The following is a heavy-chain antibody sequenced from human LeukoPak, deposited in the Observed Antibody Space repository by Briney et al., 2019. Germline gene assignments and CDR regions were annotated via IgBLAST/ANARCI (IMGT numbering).Heavy chain of an antibody. Sequence: GGCLRLSCAASGFTLSNYWMSWVRQAPGKGLEWVANVMQVGGEKYYVDSVKGRFTISRDNSKNTLYLQMNSLRAEDTAVYYCARVDYGDYGFDYWGQGTLVTVSS. V-gene: IGHV3-7*02. D-gene: IGHD4-17*01. CDR2: VMQVGGEK. CDR1: GFTLSNYW. J-gene: IGHJ4*02. CDR3: ARVDYGDYGFDY.